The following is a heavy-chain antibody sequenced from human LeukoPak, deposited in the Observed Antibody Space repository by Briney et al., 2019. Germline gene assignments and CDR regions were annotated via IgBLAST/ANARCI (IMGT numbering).Heavy chain of an antibody. Sequence: GGSLRLSCAASGFTFNSYAMSWVRQAPEKGLEWVATISGSGGGTYYADSVKGRFTISRDDSKNTLYLHMNSLRAEDTALYYCAKGVDPTVTILSTWYFDLWGRGTLVTVSS. CDR1: GFTFNSYA. D-gene: IGHD4-17*01. CDR2: ISGSGGGT. CDR3: AKGVDPTVTILSTWYFDL. J-gene: IGHJ2*01. V-gene: IGHV3-23*01.